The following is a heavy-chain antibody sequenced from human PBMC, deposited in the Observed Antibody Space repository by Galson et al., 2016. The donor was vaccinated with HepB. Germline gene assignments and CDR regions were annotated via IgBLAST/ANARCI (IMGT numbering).Heavy chain of an antibody. J-gene: IGHJ5*02. CDR2: IRHDGSEK. V-gene: IGHV3-7*03. CDR3: ARSRLAAAFDP. D-gene: IGHD6-13*01. Sequence: SLRLSCAASGFTFISYWMCWVRQAPGRGLEWVANIRHDGSEKYYVDSVKGRFTISRDNAKNSLFLPMSRLRAEATAGYYCARSRLAAAFDPWGQGTLVTVSS. CDR1: GFTFISYW.